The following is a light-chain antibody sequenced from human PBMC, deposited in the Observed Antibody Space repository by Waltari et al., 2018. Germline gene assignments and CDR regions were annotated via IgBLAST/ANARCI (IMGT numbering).Light chain of an antibody. CDR2: QAS. Sequence: DIQMTQSPSTLSASVGDRVTITCRTSQGISSWLAWYQQTPVKAPKLLIYQASTLESGVPSRFSGSGSGTEFTLTISSLQPDDSATYYCQQYDHYPWTFGQGTKVELK. V-gene: IGKV1-5*03. J-gene: IGKJ1*01. CDR1: QGISSW. CDR3: QQYDHYPWT.